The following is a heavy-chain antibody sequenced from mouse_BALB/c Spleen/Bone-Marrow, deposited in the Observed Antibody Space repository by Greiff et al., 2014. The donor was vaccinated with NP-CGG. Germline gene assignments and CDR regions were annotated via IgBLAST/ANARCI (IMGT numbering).Heavy chain of an antibody. CDR2: INPGSGGT. Sequence: QVQLQQSGAELVRPGTSVKVSCTASGYDFTNYLIEWVKQRPGQGLEWIGVINPGSGGTNYNEKFKGKATITADKSSSTANMQLSSLTSYDSAVYFYARTIAYSYAMDYWGQGTSVTVSS. D-gene: IGHD1-1*02. J-gene: IGHJ4*01. CDR3: ARTIAYSYAMDY. V-gene: IGHV1-54*03. CDR1: GYDFTNYL.